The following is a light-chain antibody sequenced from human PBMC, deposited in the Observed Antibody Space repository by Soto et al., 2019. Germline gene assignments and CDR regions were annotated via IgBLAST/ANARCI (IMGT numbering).Light chain of an antibody. V-gene: IGKV1-39*01. CDR3: QQTYSPPSIT. J-gene: IGKJ5*01. Sequence: DIQMTQSPSSLSASLGDRVTIACRASQSINTSLNWYQQQPGKAPKVLLYGASSLQGGVPSRFSGSGSGSDFTLTITSLQPEDFAIYYCQQTYSPPSITFGQGTRLEIK. CDR1: QSINTS. CDR2: GAS.